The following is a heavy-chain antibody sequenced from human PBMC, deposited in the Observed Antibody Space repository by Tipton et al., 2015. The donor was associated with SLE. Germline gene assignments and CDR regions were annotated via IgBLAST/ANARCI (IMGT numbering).Heavy chain of an antibody. J-gene: IGHJ4*02. CDR3: ARGRAVAGGDYFDY. D-gene: IGHD6-19*01. V-gene: IGHV4-59*01. CDR2: IYYSGST. CDR1: GGSISSYY. Sequence: TLSLTCTVSGGSISSYYWSWIRQPPGKGLEWIGYIYYSGSTNYNPSLKSRITISVDTSKNQFSLKLSSVTAADTAVDYCARGRAVAGGDYFDYWGQGTLVTVSS.